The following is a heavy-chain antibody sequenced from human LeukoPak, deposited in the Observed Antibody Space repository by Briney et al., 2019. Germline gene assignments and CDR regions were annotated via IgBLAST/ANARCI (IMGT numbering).Heavy chain of an antibody. J-gene: IGHJ3*02. CDR2: ISSNGGTT. V-gene: IGHV3-64*01. Sequence: GGSLRLSCAASEFTFITYTMHWVRQAPGKGLEHVSAISSNGGTTYYANSVKGRFTISRDNSKNTLYLQMGSLRAEDMAVYYCARLTSTIPDAFDIWGQGTMVTVSS. D-gene: IGHD3-3*01. CDR1: EFTFITYT. CDR3: ARLTSTIPDAFDI.